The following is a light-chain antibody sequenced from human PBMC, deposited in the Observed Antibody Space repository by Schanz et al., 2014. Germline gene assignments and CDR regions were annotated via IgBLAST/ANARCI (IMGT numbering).Light chain of an antibody. V-gene: IGLV7-46*01. J-gene: IGLJ3*02. Sequence: QAVVTQEPSLTVSPGGTVTLTCGSSTGAVTTGHYPYWFQQKPGQAPRTLIYDTNNKHSWTPARFSGSLLGGKAALTLSGVQPEDEAEYYCLLYYGGPWVFGGGTKLTVL. CDR1: TGAVTTGHY. CDR3: LLYYGGPWV. CDR2: DTN.